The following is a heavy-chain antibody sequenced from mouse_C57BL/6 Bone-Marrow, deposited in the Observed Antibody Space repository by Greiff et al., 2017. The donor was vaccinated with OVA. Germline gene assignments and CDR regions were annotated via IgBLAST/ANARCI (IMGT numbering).Heavy chain of an antibody. D-gene: IGHD2-3*01. CDR3: ARHERRWLLFDY. CDR2: ISSGGSYT. Sequence: EVKLVESGGDLVKPGGSLKLSCAASGFTFSSYGMSWVRQTPDKRLEWVATISSGGSYTYYPDSVKGQFTITRENAKNTLYLQMSSLTSEDTAIYYCARHERRWLLFDYWGQGTTLTVSS. J-gene: IGHJ2*01. V-gene: IGHV5-6*01. CDR1: GFTFSSYG.